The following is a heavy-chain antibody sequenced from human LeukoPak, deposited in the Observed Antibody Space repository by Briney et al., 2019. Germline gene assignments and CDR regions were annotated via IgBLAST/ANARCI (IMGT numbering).Heavy chain of an antibody. Sequence: SETLSLTCAVYGGSFSGYCWSWVRQPPGKGLEWIGEIYHSGSINYNPSLKSRVTISVDKSKNQFSLNLSSVTAADTAVYYCARDYYYDSRGYYLRFDPWGQGTLVTVSS. V-gene: IGHV4-34*01. CDR3: ARDYYYDSRGYYLRFDP. J-gene: IGHJ5*02. CDR2: IYHSGSI. D-gene: IGHD3-22*01. CDR1: GGSFSGYC.